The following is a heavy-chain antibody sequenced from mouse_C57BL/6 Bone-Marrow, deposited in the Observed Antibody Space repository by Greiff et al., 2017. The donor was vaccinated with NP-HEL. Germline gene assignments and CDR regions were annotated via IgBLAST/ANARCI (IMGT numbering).Heavy chain of an antibody. CDR1: GYAFTNYL. CDR3: AREELFDY. D-gene: IGHD1-1*01. Sequence: VQLQQSGAELVRPGTSVKVSCKASGYAFTNYLIEWVKQRPGQGLEWIGVINPGSGGTNYNEKFKGKATLTADKSSSTAYMQRSSLTSEDSAVYFCAREELFDYWGQGTTLTVSS. J-gene: IGHJ2*01. V-gene: IGHV1-54*01. CDR2: INPGSGGT.